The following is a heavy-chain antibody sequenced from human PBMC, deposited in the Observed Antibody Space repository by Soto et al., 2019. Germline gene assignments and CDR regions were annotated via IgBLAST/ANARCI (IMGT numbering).Heavy chain of an antibody. J-gene: IGHJ4*02. CDR2: INPSGGST. CDR1: GFSFTSYY. Sequence: QVHLVQSGAEVKKPGASVRVSCKASGFSFTSYYIHWVRQAPGQGLEWMGIINPSGGSTSYPQNFKGRVTMTTDTSTSTVYMELSSLRSEDTAVYYCARSYVTSRPLDYWGQGTLVTVSS. D-gene: IGHD6-6*01. V-gene: IGHV1-46*01. CDR3: ARSYVTSRPLDY.